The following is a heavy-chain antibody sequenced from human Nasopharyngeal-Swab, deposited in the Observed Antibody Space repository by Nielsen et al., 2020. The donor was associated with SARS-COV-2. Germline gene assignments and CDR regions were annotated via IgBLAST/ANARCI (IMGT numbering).Heavy chain of an antibody. V-gene: IGHV1-46*01. CDR3: ARDGGGIFGENYYYGMDV. CDR2: INPSGGST. D-gene: IGHD3-3*01. J-gene: IGHJ6*02. Sequence: WARQAPGQGLEWMGIINPSGGSTSYAQKFQGRVTMTRDTSTSTVYMELSSLRSEDTAVYYCARDGGGIFGENYYYGMDVWGQGTTVTVSS.